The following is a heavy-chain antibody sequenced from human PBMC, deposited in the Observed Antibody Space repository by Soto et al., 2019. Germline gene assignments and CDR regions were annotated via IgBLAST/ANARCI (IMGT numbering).Heavy chain of an antibody. CDR3: ARGFSAGKGSPPDF. J-gene: IGHJ4*02. V-gene: IGHV1-2*02. CDR2: INPNSGDS. CDR1: GYTFTDSY. Sequence: QVQLVQSGAEVKEPGASVNISCKASGYTFTDSYLHWVRQAPGQGLEWMGCINPNSGDSEYAQRFQGRVTMTGDTSITTAYMALSTLRSDDTAVYYCARGFSAGKGSPPDFWGQGSLVTVSS. D-gene: IGHD6-13*01.